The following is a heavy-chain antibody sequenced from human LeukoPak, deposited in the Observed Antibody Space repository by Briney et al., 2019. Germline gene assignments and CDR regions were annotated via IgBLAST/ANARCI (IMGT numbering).Heavy chain of an antibody. CDR1: GGSVISYY. CDR3: ARARYANAWYAFDI. CDR2: LSHSGSS. J-gene: IGHJ3*02. V-gene: IGHV4-59*02. Sequence: PSETLSLTRLGSGGSVISYYWSWIRRPPGRGLEWIAYLSHSGSSDSNPSLTSRVTTLVDTSKNQFSLKLTSVTAADTAVYYCARARYANAWYAFDIWGHGTMVTVSS. D-gene: IGHD2-2*01.